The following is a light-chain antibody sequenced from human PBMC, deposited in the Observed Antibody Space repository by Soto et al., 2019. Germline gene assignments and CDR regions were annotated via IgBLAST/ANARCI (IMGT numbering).Light chain of an antibody. J-gene: IGLJ2*01. CDR1: SSNIGAGYD. CDR2: GNS. CDR3: QSYDSSLSGSVV. V-gene: IGLV1-40*01. Sequence: QSVLTQPPSVSGAPGQRVTISCTGSSSNIGAGYDVHWYQQLPGTAPKLLIYGNSNRPSGVPDRFSGSQSCTSASLAITGLKAEDEADYSCQSYDSSLSGSVVFGGGTKLTVL.